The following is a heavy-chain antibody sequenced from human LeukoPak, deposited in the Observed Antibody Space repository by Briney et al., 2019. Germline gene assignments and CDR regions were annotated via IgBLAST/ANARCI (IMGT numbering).Heavy chain of an antibody. V-gene: IGHV4-59*08. CDR1: GGSISSYY. J-gene: IGHJ6*02. Sequence: PSETLSLTCTVSGGSISSYYWSWIRQPPGKGLEWIGYIYYSGSTNYNPSLKSRVTISVDTSKNQFSLKLSSVTAADTAVYYCARLAAMSAATGGYGMDVWGQGITVTISS. CDR2: IYYSGST. CDR3: ARLAAMSAATGGYGMDV. D-gene: IGHD6-13*01.